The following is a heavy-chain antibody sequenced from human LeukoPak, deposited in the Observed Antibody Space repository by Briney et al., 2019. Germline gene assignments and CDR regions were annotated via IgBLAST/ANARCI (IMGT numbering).Heavy chain of an antibody. Sequence: PGGSLRLSCAASEFTFSTYSMNWVRQAPGKGLEWVSSISSSSSYIYYADSVKGRFTISRENAKNSLYLQMNSLRAEDTAVYYCARGENNYGYYYFDYWGQGTLVTVSS. V-gene: IGHV3-21*01. J-gene: IGHJ4*02. CDR1: EFTFSTYS. D-gene: IGHD5-18*01. CDR2: ISSSSSYI. CDR3: ARGENNYGYYYFDY.